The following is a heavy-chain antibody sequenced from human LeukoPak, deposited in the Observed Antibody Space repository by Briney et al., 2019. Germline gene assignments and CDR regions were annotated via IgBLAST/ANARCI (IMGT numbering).Heavy chain of an antibody. J-gene: IGHJ4*02. Sequence: PGGSLRLSCAVSGFTFSTYWMSWVRQAPGKGLEWVASIEQDASTKHYVDSVKGRYTISRDNVKDSMYLEMNSLSTEDTAVYYCARWGGAYDYWGQGTLVTVSS. D-gene: IGHD3-16*01. CDR3: ARWGGAYDY. CDR1: GFTFSTYW. V-gene: IGHV3-7*05. CDR2: IEQDASTK.